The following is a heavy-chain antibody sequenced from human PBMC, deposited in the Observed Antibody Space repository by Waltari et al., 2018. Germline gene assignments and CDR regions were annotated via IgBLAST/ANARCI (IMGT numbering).Heavy chain of an antibody. CDR1: GGSIRSYY. V-gene: IGHV4-59*01. Sequence: QVQLQESGPGLVKPSATLSLTCSVSGGSIRSYYWNWIRLPPGKGLEWIGYMYYGGRVNYNPSLKSRVTMLGDPSKNQVSLKLTSVTPADTAVYYCATSSAPYNSLESWGQGTLVTVAS. CDR2: MYYGGRV. J-gene: IGHJ4*02. CDR3: ATSSAPYNSLES. D-gene: IGHD1-1*01.